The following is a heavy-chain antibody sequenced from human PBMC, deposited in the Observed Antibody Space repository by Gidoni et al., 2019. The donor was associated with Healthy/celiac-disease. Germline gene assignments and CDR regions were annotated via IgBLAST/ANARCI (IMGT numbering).Heavy chain of an antibody. CDR2: INPSGGST. Sequence: QVQLVQSGAEVKKPGASVKVSCKASGYTFTSYDMHWVRQAPGQGLEWMGIINPSGGSTSYAQNFQGRVTMTRDTSTSTVYMELSSLRSEDTAVYYCAVLGNYYDSSGYSFVAFDIWGQGTMVTVSS. V-gene: IGHV1-46*01. D-gene: IGHD3-22*01. CDR1: GYTFTSYD. CDR3: AVLGNYYDSSGYSFVAFDI. J-gene: IGHJ3*02.